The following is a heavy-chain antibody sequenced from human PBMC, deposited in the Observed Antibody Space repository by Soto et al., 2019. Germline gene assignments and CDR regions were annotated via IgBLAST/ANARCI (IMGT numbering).Heavy chain of an antibody. CDR3: AREIQLWGSYYGMDV. J-gene: IGHJ6*02. CDR1: GGSISSYY. V-gene: IGHV4-59*01. D-gene: IGHD5-18*01. CDR2: IYYSGST. Sequence: SETLSLTCTVSGGSISSYYWSWIRQPPGKGLEWIGYIYYSGSTNYNPSLKSRVTISVDTSKNQFSLKLSSVTAADTAVYYCAREIQLWGSYYGMDVWGQGTTVTVSS.